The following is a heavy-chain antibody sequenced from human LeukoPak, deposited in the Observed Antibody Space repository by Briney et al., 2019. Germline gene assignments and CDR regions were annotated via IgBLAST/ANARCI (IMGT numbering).Heavy chain of an antibody. D-gene: IGHD3-22*01. Sequence: GESLRLSGAASGFTFRSYSMNWVRQAPGKGLEWVSYISSSSSTIYYADSVKGRFTISRDNAKSSLYLQMNSLRAEDTAVYYCARGSTYYDSSGQVPFDYWGQGTLVTVSS. CDR2: ISSSSSTI. J-gene: IGHJ4*02. V-gene: IGHV3-48*01. CDR1: GFTFRSYS. CDR3: ARGSTYYDSSGQVPFDY.